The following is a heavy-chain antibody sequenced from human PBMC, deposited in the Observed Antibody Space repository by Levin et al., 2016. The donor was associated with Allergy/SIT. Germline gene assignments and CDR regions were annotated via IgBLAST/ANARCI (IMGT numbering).Heavy chain of an antibody. J-gene: IGHJ5*02. CDR1: GYTFTNDY. Sequence: ASVKVSCKASGYTFTNDYIHWVRQAPGQGLEWMGIINPSGGSTTYAQKFQGRVTMTRDTSTSTVYMELSSLRSEDTAVYYCARGGGSPNWFDPWGQGTLVTVSS. CDR3: ARGGGSPNWFDP. D-gene: IGHD3-10*01. V-gene: IGHV1-46*01. CDR2: INPSGGST.